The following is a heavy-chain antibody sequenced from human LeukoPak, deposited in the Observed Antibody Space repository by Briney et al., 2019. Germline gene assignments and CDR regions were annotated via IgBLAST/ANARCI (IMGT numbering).Heavy chain of an antibody. D-gene: IGHD6-13*01. CDR2: ISAYNGNT. Sequence: ASVKVSCKASGYTFTSYDISWVRQAPGQGLEWMGWISAYNGNTNYAQKLQGRVTMTTDTSTSTAYMELGSLRSDDTAVYYCARGLRYSSSWYYFDYWGQGTLVTVSS. V-gene: IGHV1-18*04. J-gene: IGHJ4*02. CDR3: ARGLRYSSSWYYFDY. CDR1: GYTFTSYD.